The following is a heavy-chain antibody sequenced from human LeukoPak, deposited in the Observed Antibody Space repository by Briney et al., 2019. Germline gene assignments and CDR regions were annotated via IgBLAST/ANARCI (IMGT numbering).Heavy chain of an antibody. J-gene: IGHJ5*02. Sequence: SETLSLTCTASGGSISSSDYFWSWVRQPAGKGLEWIGRINSRGSTNYNPSLKSRVTLSVDTSKNQFSLKLTSVTVADTAVYYCARYRLGWFDPWGQGTLVTVSS. CDR2: INSRGST. D-gene: IGHD6-25*01. CDR1: GGSISSSDYF. CDR3: ARYRLGWFDP. V-gene: IGHV4-61*02.